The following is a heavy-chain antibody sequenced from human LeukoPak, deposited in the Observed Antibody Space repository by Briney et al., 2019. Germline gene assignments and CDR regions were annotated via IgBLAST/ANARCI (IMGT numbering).Heavy chain of an antibody. V-gene: IGHV5-51*01. Sequence: GESLKISCKGSGYSFTNYWIGWVRQMPGKGLEWMGIIYPGDSDTRYSPSFQGQVTISADKSISTAYLQWSNVKASDTAMYYCTIRYSGSYNDYWGQGTLVTVSS. J-gene: IGHJ4*02. CDR1: GYSFTNYW. CDR3: TIRYSGSYNDY. D-gene: IGHD1-26*01. CDR2: IYPGDSDT.